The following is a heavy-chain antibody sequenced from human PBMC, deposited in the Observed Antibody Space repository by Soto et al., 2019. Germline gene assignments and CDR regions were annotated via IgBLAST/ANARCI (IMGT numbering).Heavy chain of an antibody. CDR1: GYSFTSYW. D-gene: IGHD6-13*01. CDR2: IDPSDSYT. Sequence: GESLKISCKGSGYSFTSYWISWVRQMPGKGLEWMGRIDPSDSYTNYSPSFQGHVTISADKSISTAYLQWSSLKASDTAMYYCARLNFSIAAAGDAFDIWGQGTMVTVSS. J-gene: IGHJ3*02. V-gene: IGHV5-10-1*01. CDR3: ARLNFSIAAAGDAFDI.